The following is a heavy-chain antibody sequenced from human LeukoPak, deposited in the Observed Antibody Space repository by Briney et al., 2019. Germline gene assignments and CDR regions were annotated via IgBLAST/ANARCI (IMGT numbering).Heavy chain of an antibody. D-gene: IGHD1-26*01. J-gene: IGHJ4*02. Sequence: PSETLSLTCTVSGGSISSGGYYWSWIRQHPGKGLEWIGYIYYSGSTYYNPSLKSRVTISVDTSKNQFSLKLSSATAADTAVYYCARGRLIVGATDWGQGTLVTVSS. V-gene: IGHV4-31*03. CDR3: ARGRLIVGATD. CDR2: IYYSGST. CDR1: GGSISSGGYY.